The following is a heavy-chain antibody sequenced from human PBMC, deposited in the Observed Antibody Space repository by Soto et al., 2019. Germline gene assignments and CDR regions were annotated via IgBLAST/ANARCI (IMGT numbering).Heavy chain of an antibody. CDR3: ASPRTAMVTSPVLY. CDR2: ISYDGSNK. V-gene: IGHV3-30-3*01. Sequence: GGSLRLSCAASGFTFSSYAMHWVRQAPGKGLEWVAVISYDGSNKYYADSVKGRFTISRDNSKNTLYLQMNSLRAEDTAVYYCASPRTAMVTSPVLYWGQGTLVTVSS. CDR1: GFTFSSYA. J-gene: IGHJ4*02. D-gene: IGHD5-18*01.